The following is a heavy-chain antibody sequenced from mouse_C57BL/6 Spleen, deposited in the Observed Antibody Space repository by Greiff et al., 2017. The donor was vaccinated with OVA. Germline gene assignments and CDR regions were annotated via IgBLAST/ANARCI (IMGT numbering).Heavy chain of an antibody. Sequence: QVQLQQPGAELVMPGASVKLSCKASGYSFTSYWMHWVKQRPGQGLEWIGEIDPSDSYTNYNQKFKGKSTLTVDKSSSTAYMQLSSLTSEDSAVYYCARFYYGSSYPYYFDDWGQGTTLTVSS. CDR3: ARFYYGSSYPYYFDD. J-gene: IGHJ2*01. CDR2: IDPSDSYT. D-gene: IGHD1-1*01. V-gene: IGHV1-69*01. CDR1: GYSFTSYW.